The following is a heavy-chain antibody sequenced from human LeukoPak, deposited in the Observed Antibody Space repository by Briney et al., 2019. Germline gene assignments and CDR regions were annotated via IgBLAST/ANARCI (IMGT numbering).Heavy chain of an antibody. Sequence: PGGSLRLSCAASGFTFSSYGMHWVRQAPGKGLEWVAVIWYDGRNKFYADSLKGRFTISRDNSKNTLYLQMNSLRAEDTAVYYCARVNRDDAFDIWGQGTLVTVSS. CDR2: IWYDGRNK. CDR1: GFTFSSYG. V-gene: IGHV3-33*01. D-gene: IGHD3-16*02. J-gene: IGHJ3*02. CDR3: ARVNRDDAFDI.